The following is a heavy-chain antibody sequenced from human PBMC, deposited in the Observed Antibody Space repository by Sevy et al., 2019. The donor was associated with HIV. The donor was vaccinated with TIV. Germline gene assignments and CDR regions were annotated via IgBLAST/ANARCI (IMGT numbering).Heavy chain of an antibody. CDR2: ISSDAHGGSI. CDR1: GFSFGDYT. V-gene: IGHV3-49*04. Sequence: QLGGSLRLSCTTFGFSFGDYTMGWVRQAPGKGLEWVGYISSDAHGGSIEYAASVRGRFTISRDDSRNIAYLQMNSLKTEDTAVYYCTGPFVSSTWYEYFHHWGQGTVVTVSS. CDR3: TGPFVSSTWYEYFHH. D-gene: IGHD6-13*01. J-gene: IGHJ1*01.